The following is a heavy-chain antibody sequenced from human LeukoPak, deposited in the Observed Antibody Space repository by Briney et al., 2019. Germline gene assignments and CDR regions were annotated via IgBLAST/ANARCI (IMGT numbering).Heavy chain of an antibody. CDR3: ARDLIGGGYDFGY. D-gene: IGHD5-12*01. CDR2: IWYDGSNK. CDR1: GFTFSSYG. Sequence: GGSPRLPCAASGFTFSSYGMHWVRQAPGKGLEWVAVIWYDGSNKYYADSVKGRFTISRDNSKNTLYLQMNSLRAEDTAVYYCARDLIGGGYDFGYWGQGTLVTVSS. J-gene: IGHJ4*02. V-gene: IGHV3-33*01.